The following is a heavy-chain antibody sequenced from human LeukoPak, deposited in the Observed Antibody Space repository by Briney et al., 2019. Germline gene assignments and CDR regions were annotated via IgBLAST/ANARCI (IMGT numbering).Heavy chain of an antibody. Sequence: PSETLSLTXTVSGISINPYYWTWIRQPAGKGLEWIGRIISTTGSANYNPSLKSRVTMSVDTSKNQFSLELTCVTAADTAVYYCMKDGPSWGLLWGLGTLVTVSS. J-gene: IGHJ4*02. CDR2: IISTTGSA. D-gene: IGHD3-16*01. V-gene: IGHV4-4*07. CDR3: MKDGPSWGLL. CDR1: GISINPYY.